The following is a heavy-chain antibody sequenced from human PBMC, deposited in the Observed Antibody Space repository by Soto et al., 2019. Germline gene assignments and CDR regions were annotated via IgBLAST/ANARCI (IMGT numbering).Heavy chain of an antibody. CDR1: GGSFSGYY. Sequence: SETLSLTSAVYGGSFSGYYWSWIRQPPGKGLEWIGEINHSGSTNYNPSLKSRVTISVDTSKNQFSLKLSSVTAADTAVYYCARGIAAAVWFDPWGQGTLVTVSS. V-gene: IGHV4-34*01. CDR3: ARGIAAAVWFDP. D-gene: IGHD6-13*01. CDR2: INHSGST. J-gene: IGHJ5*02.